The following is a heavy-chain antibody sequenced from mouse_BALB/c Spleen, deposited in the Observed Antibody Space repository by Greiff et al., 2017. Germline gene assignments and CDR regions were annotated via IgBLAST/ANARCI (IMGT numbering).Heavy chain of an antibody. CDR3: VRSYGSSWYFDV. D-gene: IGHD1-1*01. J-gene: IGHJ1*01. Sequence: QVQLKESGPGLVAPSQSLSITCTVSGFSLTSYDISWIRQPPGKGLEWLGVIWTGGGTNYNSAFMSRLSISKDNSKSQVFLKMNSLQTDDTAIYYCVRSYGSSWYFDVWGAGTTVTVSS. CDR2: IWTGGGT. V-gene: IGHV2-9-2*01. CDR1: GFSLTSYD.